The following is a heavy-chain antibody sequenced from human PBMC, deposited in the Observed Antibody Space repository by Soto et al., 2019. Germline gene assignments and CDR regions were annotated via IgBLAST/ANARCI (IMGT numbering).Heavy chain of an antibody. CDR2: ISSSGSTI. J-gene: IGHJ4*02. V-gene: IGHV3-11*01. Sequence: QVQLVEFGGGLVKPGGSLRLSCAASGFTFSDYYMSWIRQAPGKGLEWVSYISSSGSTIYYADSVKGRFTISRDNAKNSLYLQMNSLRAEDTAVYYCARDAPPSYYYDSSGYYWYFDYWGQGTLVTVSS. CDR1: GFTFSDYY. CDR3: ARDAPPSYYYDSSGYYWYFDY. D-gene: IGHD3-22*01.